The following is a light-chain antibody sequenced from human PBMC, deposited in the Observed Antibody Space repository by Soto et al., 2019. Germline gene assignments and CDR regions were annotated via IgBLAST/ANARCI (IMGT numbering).Light chain of an antibody. CDR1: QSVSSY. CDR3: QQRSNWQVT. Sequence: EIVLTQSPATLSLSPGERATLSSRASQSVSSYLAWYQQKPGQAPRLLIYDASNRATGIPARFSGSGSGTDFTLTISSLEPEDFAVYYCQQRSNWQVTFGPGTKVDIK. CDR2: DAS. V-gene: IGKV3-11*01. J-gene: IGKJ3*01.